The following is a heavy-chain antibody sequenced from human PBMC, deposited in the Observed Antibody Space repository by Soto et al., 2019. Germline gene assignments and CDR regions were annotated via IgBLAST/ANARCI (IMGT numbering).Heavy chain of an antibody. CDR2: IYYSGST. Sequence: PSETLSLTCTVSGGSISSCGYYWSWIRQHPGKGLEWIGYIYYSGSTYYNPSLKSRVTISVDTSKNQFSLKLSSVTAADTAVYYCARHKDSRPRRIDYWGQGTLVTVSS. J-gene: IGHJ4*02. V-gene: IGHV4-31*03. CDR1: GGSISSCGYY. D-gene: IGHD6-13*01. CDR3: ARHKDSRPRRIDY.